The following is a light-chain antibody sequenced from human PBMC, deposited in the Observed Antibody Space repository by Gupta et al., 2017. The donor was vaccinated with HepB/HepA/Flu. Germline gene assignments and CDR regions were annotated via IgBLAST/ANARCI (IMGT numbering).Light chain of an antibody. V-gene: IGLV2-14*01. CDR3: SSFKSTSYLLV. CDR2: AVS. Sequence: QSALTQPASVSGSPGQSITISCTGTSSDVSWYQQHPGKAPKLMIYAVSNRPARVSYRFSGSKSGDTASPNTAGLQAEEEADDYCSSFKSTSYLLVFGGGTKLTVL. CDR1: SSDV. J-gene: IGLJ3*02.